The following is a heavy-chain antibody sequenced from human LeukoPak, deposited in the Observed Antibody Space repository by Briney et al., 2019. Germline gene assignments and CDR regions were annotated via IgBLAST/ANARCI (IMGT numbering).Heavy chain of an antibody. Sequence: SETLSLTCTVSGGSITSYYWTWIRQPPGKGLEWIGYIYYSGTTNYNTPLESRVTISVDTSKNQFSLKLNSVTAADTAVYYCARTYRGYGLIDYWGQGTLVTVSS. CDR3: ARTYRGYGLIDY. D-gene: IGHD5-12*01. J-gene: IGHJ4*02. CDR2: IYYSGTT. V-gene: IGHV4-59*08. CDR1: GGSITSYY.